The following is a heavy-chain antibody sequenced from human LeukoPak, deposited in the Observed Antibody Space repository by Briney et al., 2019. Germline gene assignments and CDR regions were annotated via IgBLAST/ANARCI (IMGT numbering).Heavy chain of an antibody. J-gene: IGHJ4*02. CDR2: IKQDGSEK. Sequence: GGSLRLSCAASGFTFSSYWMSWVRQAPGKGLEWVANIKQDGSEKYYVDSVEGRFTISRDNAKNSLYLQMNSLRAEDTAVYYCARDRGYSGYDWGYWGQGTLVTVSS. CDR1: GFTFSSYW. V-gene: IGHV3-7*01. CDR3: ARDRGYSGYDWGY. D-gene: IGHD5-12*01.